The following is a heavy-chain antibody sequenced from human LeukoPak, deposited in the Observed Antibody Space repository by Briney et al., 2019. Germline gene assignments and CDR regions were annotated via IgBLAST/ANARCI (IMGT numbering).Heavy chain of an antibody. V-gene: IGHV3-21*01. J-gene: IGHJ4*02. CDR3: ASLYYYDNSGYSD. D-gene: IGHD3-22*01. CDR1: GFTFSNYN. Sequence: PGGSLRLSCAASGFTFSNYNMNWVRQAPGKGLEWVSCISSSSSYIYYADSVKGRFTISRDNAKNSLYLQMNSLRAEDTAMYYCASLYYYDNSGYSDWGQGTLITVSS. CDR2: ISSSSSYI.